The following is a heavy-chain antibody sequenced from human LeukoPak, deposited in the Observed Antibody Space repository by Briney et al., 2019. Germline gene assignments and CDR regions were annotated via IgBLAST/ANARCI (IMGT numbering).Heavy chain of an antibody. D-gene: IGHD1-26*01. Sequence: GGSLRLSCSASGFTFNRFYLHWVRQAPGKGLEFVSHISSNGATTYYADSVKGRFTISRDNSKNTLYLQMNSLRAEDTALYYCVKDRTINGRSSPFDSWGQGTLVTVSS. J-gene: IGHJ4*02. CDR3: VKDRTINGRSSPFDS. CDR1: GFTFNRFY. V-gene: IGHV3-64*04. CDR2: ISSNGATT.